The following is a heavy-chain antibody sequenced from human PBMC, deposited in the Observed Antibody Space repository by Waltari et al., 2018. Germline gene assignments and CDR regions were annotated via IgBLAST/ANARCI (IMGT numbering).Heavy chain of an antibody. D-gene: IGHD1-26*01. J-gene: IGHJ4*02. CDR2: IYSGGAT. Sequence: EVQLVESGGGLVQPGGSLRLSCAASGFTVSTNHMTWVRQAPEKGLEWVSVIYSGGATYHADSVKGRFTISRDNSKNTLYLQMNNLRVEDTAVYYCARLLDSGDYFDYWGQGTLVTVSS. CDR1: GFTVSTNH. CDR3: ARLLDSGDYFDY. V-gene: IGHV3-66*02.